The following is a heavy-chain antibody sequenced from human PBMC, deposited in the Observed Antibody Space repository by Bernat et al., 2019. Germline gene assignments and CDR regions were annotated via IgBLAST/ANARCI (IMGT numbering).Heavy chain of an antibody. CDR1: GFTFSSYS. D-gene: IGHD3-10*01. CDR3: ASSNYYGSGSYYNAFDY. CDR2: ISSSSSYI. Sequence: EVQLVESGGGLVKPGGSLRLSCAASGFTFSSYSMNWVRQAPGKGLEWVSSISSSSSYIYYADSVKGRFTISRDNAKNSLYLQMNSLRAEDTAVYYCASSNYYGSGSYYNAFDYWGQGTLVTVSS. V-gene: IGHV3-21*01. J-gene: IGHJ4*02.